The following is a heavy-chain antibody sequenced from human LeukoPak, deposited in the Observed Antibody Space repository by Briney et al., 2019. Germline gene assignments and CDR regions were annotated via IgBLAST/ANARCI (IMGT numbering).Heavy chain of an antibody. Sequence: SETLSRTCAVSGYSISSGYYGGWIRQPPGKGLEWIGSIYHSGSTYYNPSLKSRVTISVDTSKNQFSLKLSSVTAADTAVYYCAGLGGTKGYWGQGTLVTVSS. D-gene: IGHD2-2*01. J-gene: IGHJ4*02. CDR1: GYSISSGYY. CDR2: IYHSGST. CDR3: AGLGGTKGY. V-gene: IGHV4-38-2*01.